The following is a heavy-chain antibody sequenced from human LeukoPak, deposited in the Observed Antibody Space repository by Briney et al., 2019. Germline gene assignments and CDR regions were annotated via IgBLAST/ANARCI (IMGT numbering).Heavy chain of an antibody. CDR3: AKDSVGATKGDFDY. Sequence: GGSLRLSCAASGFTFDDYAMHWVRQAPGKGLEWVSGISWNSGSIGYADSVKGRFTISRDNAKNSLYLQMNSLGAEDTALYYCAKDSVGATKGDFDYWGQGTLVTVSS. CDR2: ISWNSGSI. D-gene: IGHD1-26*01. V-gene: IGHV3-9*01. J-gene: IGHJ4*02. CDR1: GFTFDDYA.